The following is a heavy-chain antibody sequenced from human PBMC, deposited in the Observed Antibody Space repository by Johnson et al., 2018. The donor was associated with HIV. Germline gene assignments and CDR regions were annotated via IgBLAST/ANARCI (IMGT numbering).Heavy chain of an antibody. D-gene: IGHD3-22*01. Sequence: MQLVESGGGLVQPGRSLRLSCAASGFTFDDYAMHWVRQAPGKGLEWVSAIYSGGSTYYADSVKGRFTISRDNSKNTLDLQMNSLRAEDTAVYYYAKANYYVYAFDIWGPGTMVTVSS. J-gene: IGHJ3*02. CDR1: GFTFDDYA. V-gene: IGHV3-23*05. CDR3: AKANYYVYAFDI. CDR2: IYSGGST.